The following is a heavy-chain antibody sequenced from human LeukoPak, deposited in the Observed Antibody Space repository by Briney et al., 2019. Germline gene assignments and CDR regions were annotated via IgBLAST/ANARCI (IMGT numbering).Heavy chain of an antibody. J-gene: IGHJ4*02. CDR3: ARELLPGFGEFVFDY. Sequence: GGSLRLPCAASGFTFSSYEMNWVRQAPGKGLEWVSYISSSGSTIYYADSVKGRFTISRDNAKNSLYLQMNSLRAEDTAVYYCARELLPGFGEFVFDYWGQGTLVTVSS. V-gene: IGHV3-48*03. CDR1: GFTFSSYE. CDR2: ISSSGSTI. D-gene: IGHD3-10*01.